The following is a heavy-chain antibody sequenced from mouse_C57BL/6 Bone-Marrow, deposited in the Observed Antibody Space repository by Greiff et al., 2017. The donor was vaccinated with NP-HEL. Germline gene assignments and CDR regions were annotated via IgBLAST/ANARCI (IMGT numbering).Heavy chain of an antibody. CDR3: AKGKGYGSSYYCDY. V-gene: IGHV1-18*01. CDR2: INPNNGGT. Sequence: VQLQQSGPELVKPGASVKIPCKASGYTFTDYNMDWVKQSHGKSLEWIGDINPNNGGTIYNQKFKGKATLTVDKSSSTAYMELRSLTSEDTAVYYCAKGKGYGSSYYCDYWGQGTTLTVSS. D-gene: IGHD1-1*01. J-gene: IGHJ2*01. CDR1: GYTFTDYN.